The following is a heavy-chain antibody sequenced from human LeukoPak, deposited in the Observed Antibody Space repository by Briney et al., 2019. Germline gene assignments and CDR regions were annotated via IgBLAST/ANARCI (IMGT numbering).Heavy chain of an antibody. CDR1: GFTFDDYA. Sequence: GGSLRLSCAASGFTFDDYAMNWVRQAPGKGLEWVSSISWNSGSIGYADSVKGRFTVSRDNAKNSLYLQMNSLRPEDTALYYWAKKPYYYDRGAYSLASRAQEPLVPVSS. CDR3: AKKPYYYDRGAYSLAS. CDR2: ISWNSGSI. V-gene: IGHV3-9*01. D-gene: IGHD3-22*01. J-gene: IGHJ4*02.